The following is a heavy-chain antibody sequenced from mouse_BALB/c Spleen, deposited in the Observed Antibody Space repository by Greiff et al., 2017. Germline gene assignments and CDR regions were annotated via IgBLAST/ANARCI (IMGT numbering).Heavy chain of an antibody. CDR2: ISYSGST. D-gene: IGHD2-1*01. V-gene: IGHV3-8*02. Sequence: VQLKESGPSLVKPSQTLSLTCSVTGDSITSGYWNWIRKFPGNKLEYMGYISYSGSTYYNPSLKSRISITRDTSKNQYYLQLNSVTTEDTATYYCAKTPIYFFYAMDYWGQGTSVTVSS. CDR1: GDSITSGY. J-gene: IGHJ4*01. CDR3: AKTPIYFFYAMDY.